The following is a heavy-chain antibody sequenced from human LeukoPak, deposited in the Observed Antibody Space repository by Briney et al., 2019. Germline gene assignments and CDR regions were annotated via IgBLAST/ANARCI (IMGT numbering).Heavy chain of an antibody. CDR1: GYTFTSYD. D-gene: IGHD4-17*01. CDR3: ARGGYGDYSTPYYYYYMDV. V-gene: IGHV1-8*01. CDR2: MNPNSGNT. Sequence: GASVKVSCKASGYTFTSYDINWVRQATGQGLEWMGWMNPNSGNTGYAQKFQGRVTMTRNTSISTAYMELSSLRSEDTAVYYCARGGYGDYSTPYYYYYMDVWGKGTTVTISS. J-gene: IGHJ6*03.